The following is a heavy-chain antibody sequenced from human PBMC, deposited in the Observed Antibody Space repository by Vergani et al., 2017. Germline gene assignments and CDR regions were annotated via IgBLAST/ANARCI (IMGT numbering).Heavy chain of an antibody. J-gene: IGHJ4*02. V-gene: IGHV1-8*01. CDR1: GYTFTSYD. CDR2: MNPNSGNT. CDR3: ARGRRGCSSTSCYKYYFDY. D-gene: IGHD2-2*01. Sequence: QVQLLQSGAEVKKPGASVKVSCKASGYTFTSYDINWVRQATGQGLEWMGWMNPNSGNTGYAQKFQGRVTMTRNTSISTAYMELSSLRSEDTAVYYCARGRRGCSSTSCYKYYFDYWGQGTLVTVSS.